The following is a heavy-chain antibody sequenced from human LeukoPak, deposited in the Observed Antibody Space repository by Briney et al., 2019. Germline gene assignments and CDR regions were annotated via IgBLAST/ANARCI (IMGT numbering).Heavy chain of an antibody. CDR2: VDPEDGET. CDR1: GYTFTDYY. V-gene: IGHV1-69-2*01. Sequence: ASVKVSCKVSGYTFTDYYMHWVQQAPGKGLEWMGLVDPEDGETIYAEKFQGRVTITADTSTDTAYMELSSLRSEDTAVYYCATGAWGGYRYTIDYWGQGTLVTVSS. D-gene: IGHD3-16*02. J-gene: IGHJ4*02. CDR3: ATGAWGGYRYTIDY.